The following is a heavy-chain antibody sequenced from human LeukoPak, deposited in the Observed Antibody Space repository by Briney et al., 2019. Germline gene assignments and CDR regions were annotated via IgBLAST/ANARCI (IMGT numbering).Heavy chain of an antibody. CDR3: ARARRWNAAVEGWWFDP. V-gene: IGHV4-59*01. CDR1: GGSISNYY. CDR2: FYYSGST. Sequence: SETLSLTCTVSGGSISNYYWSWIRQPPVKGLEWIGYFYYSGSTNYNPSLKSRVTISVDTSKNQFSLKLSSVTAADTAVYYCARARRWNAAVEGWWFDPWGQGTLVTVSS. J-gene: IGHJ5*02. D-gene: IGHD1-1*01.